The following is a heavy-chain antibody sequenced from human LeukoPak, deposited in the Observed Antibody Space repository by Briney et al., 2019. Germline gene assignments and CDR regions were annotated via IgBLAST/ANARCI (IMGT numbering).Heavy chain of an antibody. D-gene: IGHD3-22*01. V-gene: IGHV1-69*04. J-gene: IGHJ4*02. Sequence: PPASVKVSCKASGGTFSSYAISWVRQGPGQGLEWMGRIIPILGIANYAQKFQGRVTITADKSTSTAYMELSSLRSEDTAVYYCARDNYYDSSGFGEFDYWGQGTLVTVSS. CDR2: IIPILGIA. CDR1: GGTFSSYA. CDR3: ARDNYYDSSGFGEFDY.